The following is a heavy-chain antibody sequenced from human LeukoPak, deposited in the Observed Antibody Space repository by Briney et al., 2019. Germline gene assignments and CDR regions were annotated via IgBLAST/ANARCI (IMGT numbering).Heavy chain of an antibody. D-gene: IGHD2/OR15-2a*01. CDR1: GDSIDASY. CDR2: MYYRGNT. J-gene: IGHJ3*01. CDR3: ARLAMRIGRGAFDL. V-gene: IGHV4-59*08. Sequence: AETLCLTCSVSGDSIDASYWSWIRQPPGKGLEWIGYMYYRGNTNYNPSLKSRVTISIDTSKNDFSLSLSSVTAADTAVYYCARLAMRIGRGAFDLWGQGTLVTVS.